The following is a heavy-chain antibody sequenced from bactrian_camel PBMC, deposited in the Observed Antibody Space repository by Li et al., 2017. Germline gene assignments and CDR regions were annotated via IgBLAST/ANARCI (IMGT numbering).Heavy chain of an antibody. D-gene: IGHD5*01. V-gene: IGHV3S53*01. J-gene: IGHJ4*01. CDR1: RHTHRTDC. Sequence: QVQLVESGGHSVQAGGSLKLSCIDSRHTHRTDCVGWFRQAPGKEREGVAAIAADGTTGYTSPVKGRFTVSRDNKKTTVYLQMNSLKSEDRALYFCATGDEHGYTDHLPFWGQGTQVTVS. CDR2: IAADGTT. CDR3: ATGDEHGYTDHLPF.